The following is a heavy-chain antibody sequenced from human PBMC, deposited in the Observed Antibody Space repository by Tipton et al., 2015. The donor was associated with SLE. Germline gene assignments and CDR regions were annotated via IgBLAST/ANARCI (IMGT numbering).Heavy chain of an antibody. V-gene: IGHV1-8*01. J-gene: IGHJ5*01. CDR1: GYTFTSYD. CDR3: ARWFDS. Sequence: QSGAEVRKPGASVKVSCKASGYTFTSYDINWVRQATGQGLEWMGWMNPNSGKIDYAQKFQGRIIMTRNTSISTAYMELRGLRSEDTAVYYCARWFDSWGQGTLVTVSS. CDR2: MNPNSGKI.